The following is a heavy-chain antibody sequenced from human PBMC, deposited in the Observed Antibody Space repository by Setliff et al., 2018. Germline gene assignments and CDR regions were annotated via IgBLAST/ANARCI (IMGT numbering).Heavy chain of an antibody. V-gene: IGHV1-24*01. CDR1: GNTLTHLS. CDR2: FDPEEGER. D-gene: IGHD3-10*01. CDR3: AIDSVVRGFINGDSFDY. Sequence: SVKVSCKVSGNTLTHLSIHWVRQAPGEGFEWIGGFDPEEGERIYAPRLQGRVTMTEDTSSDTAYMELSSLRPEDTAVYYCAIDSVVRGFINGDSFDYWGQGTLVTVSS. J-gene: IGHJ4*02.